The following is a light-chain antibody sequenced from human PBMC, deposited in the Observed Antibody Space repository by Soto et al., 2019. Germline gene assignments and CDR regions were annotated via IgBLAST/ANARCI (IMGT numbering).Light chain of an antibody. CDR3: QQRSNWPSYT. CDR2: DAS. CDR1: QSVSSC. Sequence: EIVLTQSPATLSLSPGERATLSCRASQSVSSCLAWYQQKPGQAPRLLIYDASNRATGIPARFSGSGSGTDFTLTISSLEPEDFAVYYCQQRSNWPSYTFGQGTKLEIK. V-gene: IGKV3-11*01. J-gene: IGKJ2*01.